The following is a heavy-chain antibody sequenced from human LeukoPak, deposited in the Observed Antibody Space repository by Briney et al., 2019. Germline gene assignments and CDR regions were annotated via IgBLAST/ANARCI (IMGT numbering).Heavy chain of an antibody. CDR2: IYYSGST. D-gene: IGHD3-10*01. Sequence: SETLSLTCTVSGGSFSSGSYYWSWIRQPPGTGLEWIGYIYYSGSTNYNPSLKSRVTISVDTSKNQFSLKLSSVTAADTAVYYCARDHYYVSGDDYCYYYGMDVWGEGTTVTVSS. V-gene: IGHV4-61*01. J-gene: IGHJ6*04. CDR1: GGSFSSGSYY. CDR3: ARDHYYVSGDDYCYYYGMDV.